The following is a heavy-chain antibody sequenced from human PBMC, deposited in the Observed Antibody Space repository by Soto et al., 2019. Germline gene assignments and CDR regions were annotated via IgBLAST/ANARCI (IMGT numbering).Heavy chain of an antibody. CDR2: MYYSGTT. V-gene: IGHV4-39*01. CDR1: GGFISGRTYY. CDR3: ERHPGITLTYFYGMDL. J-gene: IGHJ6*02. D-gene: IGHD3-16*01. Sequence: AETLSLTCTVSGGFISGRTYYWGWIRQPPGKGLEWIASMYYSGTTYYNPSLKSRVTISVDTSKNQVSLKLTSVTAADTAVYYCERHPGITLTYFYGMDLWGQGTTVTVS.